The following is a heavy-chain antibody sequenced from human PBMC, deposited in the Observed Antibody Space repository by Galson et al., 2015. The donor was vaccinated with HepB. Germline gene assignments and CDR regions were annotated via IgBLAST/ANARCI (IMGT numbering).Heavy chain of an antibody. CDR3: ARRRSNAVVTLKGAFDL. D-gene: IGHD3-22*01. CDR2: IYPGDPDT. V-gene: IGHV5-51*01. Sequence: QSGAEVKKPGESLKISCTASGYIFTAYWIGWVPQMPGKGPDWMRIIYPGDPDTRYNPSLEGQVTISADKSIDTAYLEWSSLKASDSAMYYCARRRSNAVVTLKGAFDLWGQGTMVTASS. CDR1: GYIFTAYW. J-gene: IGHJ3*01.